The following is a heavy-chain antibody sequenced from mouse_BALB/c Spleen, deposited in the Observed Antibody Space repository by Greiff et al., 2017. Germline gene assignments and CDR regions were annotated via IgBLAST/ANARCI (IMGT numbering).Heavy chain of an antibody. CDR2: IRNKANGYTT. V-gene: IGHV7-3*02. D-gene: IGHD1-2*01. CDR1: GFTFTDYY. Sequence: EVQLVESGGGLVQPGGSLRLSCATSGFTFTDYYMSWVRQPPGKALEWLGFIRNKANGYTTEYSASVKGRFTISRDNSQSILYLQMNTLRAEDSATYYCARPDYYGCWFAYWGQGTLVTVSA. J-gene: IGHJ3*01. CDR3: ARPDYYGCWFAY.